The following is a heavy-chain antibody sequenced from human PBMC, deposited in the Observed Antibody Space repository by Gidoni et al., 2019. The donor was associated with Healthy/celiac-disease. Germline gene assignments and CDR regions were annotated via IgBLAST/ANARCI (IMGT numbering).Heavy chain of an antibody. Sequence: QLQLQESGPGLVKPSETLSLTCTVSGGSISSSSYYWGWIRQPPGKGLEWIGSIYYSGSTYYNPSLKSRVTISVDTSKNQFSLKLSSVTAADTAVYYCASYLFPYDSSGYYYYFDYWGQGTLVTVSS. J-gene: IGHJ4*02. V-gene: IGHV4-39*01. D-gene: IGHD3-22*01. CDR2: IYYSGST. CDR3: ASYLFPYDSSGYYYYFDY. CDR1: GGSISSSSYY.